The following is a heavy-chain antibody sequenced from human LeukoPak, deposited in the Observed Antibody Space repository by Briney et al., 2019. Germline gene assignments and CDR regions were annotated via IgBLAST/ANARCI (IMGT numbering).Heavy chain of an antibody. Sequence: PGGSLRLSCATSGFTFSGYSRKWYRQAPGKGLKGVAAISRTGDSITYADSVRGRFTISRDKAKDSLYLQMNSLRAEDTAVYFCAREDNRECSTSSCPRDYWGQGTLVTVSS. D-gene: IGHD2-2*01. J-gene: IGHJ4*02. CDR3: AREDNRECSTSSCPRDY. CDR1: GFTFSGYS. CDR2: ISRTGDSI. V-gene: IGHV3-21*01.